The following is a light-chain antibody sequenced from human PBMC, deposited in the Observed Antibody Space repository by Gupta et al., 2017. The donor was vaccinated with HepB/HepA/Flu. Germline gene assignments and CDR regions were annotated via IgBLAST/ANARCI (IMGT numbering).Light chain of an antibody. J-gene: IGKJ3*01. Sequence: EIVMTQSPATLSVSPGERATLSCRASQSVSSNLAWYQQKPGQAPRLHIYGASTRATGIPARFSGSGSGTEFTLTISSLQSEDFAVYYCQQYNNGTFGPGTKVDIK. CDR1: QSVSSN. CDR3: QQYNNGT. V-gene: IGKV3-15*01. CDR2: GAS.